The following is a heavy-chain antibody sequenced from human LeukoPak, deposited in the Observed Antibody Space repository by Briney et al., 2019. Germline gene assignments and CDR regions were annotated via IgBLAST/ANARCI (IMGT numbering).Heavy chain of an antibody. CDR1: GFTFSSHG. D-gene: IGHD6-6*01. CDR3: ATDHTSSSLDC. V-gene: IGHV3-30*03. J-gene: IGHJ4*02. Sequence: GRSLRLSSAASGFTFSSHGMHWVRQAPGKGLEWVGAISYDGSNKFYAGSVKGRFTISRDNSKNTLYLQMNSLRAEDTAVYYCATDHTSSSLDCWGQGTLVTVSS. CDR2: ISYDGSNK.